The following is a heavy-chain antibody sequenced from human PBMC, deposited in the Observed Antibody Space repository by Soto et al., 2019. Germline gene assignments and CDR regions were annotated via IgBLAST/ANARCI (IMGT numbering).Heavy chain of an antibody. J-gene: IGHJ4*02. D-gene: IGHD3-22*01. CDR2: IYYSGRT. CDR1: GGSISSGGYY. CDR3: ARIPYDSSGYYEVPFDF. Sequence: QVQLQESGPGLVKPSQTLSLTCTVSGGSISSGGYYWSWIRQHPGKGLEWIGYIYYSGRTYYNPYLKRRVTISVDTSKNQFSLKLSSVPAADTAVYYCARIPYDSSGYYEVPFDFWGQGTLVTVSS. V-gene: IGHV4-31*03.